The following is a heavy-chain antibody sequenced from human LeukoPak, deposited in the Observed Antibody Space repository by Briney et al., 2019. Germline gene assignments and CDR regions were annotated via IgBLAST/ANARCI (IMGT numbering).Heavy chain of an antibody. D-gene: IGHD3-22*01. CDR1: GYTFTSYD. CDR3: ARSVGYMIVETNWFDP. V-gene: IGHV1-8*01. CDR2: MNPNSGNT. Sequence: ASVKVSCKASGYTFTSYDINWVRQATGQGLEWMGWMNPNSGNTGYAQKFQGRVTMTRNTSISTAYMELSSLRSEDTAVYYCARSVGYMIVETNWFDPWGQGTLVTVSS. J-gene: IGHJ5*02.